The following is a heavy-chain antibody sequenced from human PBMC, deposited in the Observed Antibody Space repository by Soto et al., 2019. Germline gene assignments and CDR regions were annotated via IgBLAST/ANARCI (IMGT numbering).Heavy chain of an antibody. CDR1: GDSVSSNSAA. CDR3: PRFSPRQDILVVPAAAEAFDI. D-gene: IGHD2-2*01. CDR2: TYYRSKWYN. J-gene: IGHJ3*02. Sequence: SQTLSLTCAISGDSVSSNSAAWNWIRQSPSRGLEWLGRTYYRSKWYNDYAVSVKSRITINPDTSKNQFSLQLNSVTPEDTAEYYCPRFSPRQDILVVPAAAEAFDIWGQGTMVTVSS. V-gene: IGHV6-1*01.